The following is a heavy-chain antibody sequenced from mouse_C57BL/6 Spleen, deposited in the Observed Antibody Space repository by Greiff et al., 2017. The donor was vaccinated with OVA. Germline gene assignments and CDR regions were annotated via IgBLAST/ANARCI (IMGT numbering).Heavy chain of an antibody. J-gene: IGHJ4*01. Sequence: EVKLVESGGGLVKPGGSLKLSCAASGFTFSDYGMHWVRQAPEKGLEWVAYISSGSSTIYYADTVKGRFPISRDNAKNTLFLQMTSLRSEDTAMYYCAEGYDSPDYWGQGTSVTVSS. V-gene: IGHV5-17*01. D-gene: IGHD2-4*01. CDR2: ISSGSSTI. CDR1: GFTFSDYG. CDR3: AEGYDSPDY.